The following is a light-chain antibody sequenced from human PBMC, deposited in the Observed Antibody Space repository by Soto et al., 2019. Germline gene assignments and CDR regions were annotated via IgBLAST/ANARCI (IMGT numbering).Light chain of an antibody. CDR2: AND. CDR3: ATWSDSLKGWV. J-gene: IGLJ3*02. Sequence: QSVLTQPPSASRTPGQRVTIPGSGSSSDIGSNSVNWYQQLPGAAPRLLIYANDHRPSGVPDRFSASKSGTSASLAISGVRSEDEAFYYCATWSDSLKGWVFGGGTKLTVL. CDR1: SSDIGSNS. V-gene: IGLV1-44*01.